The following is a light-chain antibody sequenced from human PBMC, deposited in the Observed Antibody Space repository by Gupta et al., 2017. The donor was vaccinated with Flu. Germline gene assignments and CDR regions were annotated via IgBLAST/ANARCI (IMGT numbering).Light chain of an antibody. CDR2: VDI. CDR3: QVWDSSSDHWV. CDR1: NLGSKT. J-gene: IGLJ3*02. Sequence: SYVLTQPPSVSVAPGPTARITCGGSNLGSKTVHWYQQEPGQAPLRVVHVDIDRPSGIPERFSGSNSGKTATLTISRVEAGDEADDYCQVWDSSSDHWVFGGGTKLNVL. V-gene: IGLV3-21*02.